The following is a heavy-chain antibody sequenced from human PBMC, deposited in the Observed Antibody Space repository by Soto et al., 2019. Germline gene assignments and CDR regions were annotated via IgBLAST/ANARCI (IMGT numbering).Heavy chain of an antibody. D-gene: IGHD2-2*01. CDR3: ARARLDTPALDY. CDR2: ISYDGNNK. CDR1: GFTFSPYA. J-gene: IGHJ4*02. V-gene: IGHV3-30*09. Sequence: QVQLVESGGGLVQPGRSRRLSGAASGFTFSPYALHWVRQAPGKGLEWVAVISYDGNNKNYADSVKGRLAISRDNSRNTLYLQMNSLRAEDTAVYYCARARLDTPALDYWGQGTLVTVSS.